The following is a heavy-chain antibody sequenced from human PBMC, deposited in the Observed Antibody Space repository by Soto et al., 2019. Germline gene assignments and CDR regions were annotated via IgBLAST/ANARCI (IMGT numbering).Heavy chain of an antibody. Sequence: EVKLLESGGGLVQPGGSLRLSCAASGFTFSSYAMSWVRQAPGKGLEWVSAISGSGGSTYYADSVKGRFTISRDNSKNTLYLQMNSLRAEDTAVYNCAKARAQYYDFWSGYPVDYWGQGTLVTVSS. CDR2: ISGSGGST. CDR3: AKARAQYYDFWSGYPVDY. J-gene: IGHJ4*02. V-gene: IGHV3-23*01. CDR1: GFTFSSYA. D-gene: IGHD3-3*01.